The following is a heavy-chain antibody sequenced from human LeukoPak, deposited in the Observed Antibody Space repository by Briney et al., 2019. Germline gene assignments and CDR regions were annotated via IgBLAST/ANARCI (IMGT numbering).Heavy chain of an antibody. D-gene: IGHD2-15*01. J-gene: IGHJ6*02. CDR1: GYTFTSYG. CDR3: ARGGRALYYGMDV. CDR2: ISAYNGDT. V-gene: IGHV1-18*01. Sequence: ASVKVSCKASGYTFTSYGISWVRQAPGQGLEWMGWISAYNGDTNSAQKLQGRVTLTTDTSTSTAHMELRSLRSDDTALYYCARGGRALYYGMDVWGQGTTVTVSS.